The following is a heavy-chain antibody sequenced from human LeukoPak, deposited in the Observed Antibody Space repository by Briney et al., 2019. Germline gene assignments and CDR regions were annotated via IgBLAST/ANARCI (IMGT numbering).Heavy chain of an antibody. CDR3: ARDSSSWYYEGLYYYYYMDV. D-gene: IGHD6-13*01. V-gene: IGHV1-69*06. CDR1: GGTFSSYA. Sequence: ASVKVSCKASGGTFSSYAISWVRQAPGQGLEWMGGIIPIFGTANYAQKFQGRVTMTADKSTSTAYMELSSLRSEDTAVYYCARDSSSWYYEGLYYYYYMDVWGKGTTVTVSS. J-gene: IGHJ6*03. CDR2: IIPIFGTA.